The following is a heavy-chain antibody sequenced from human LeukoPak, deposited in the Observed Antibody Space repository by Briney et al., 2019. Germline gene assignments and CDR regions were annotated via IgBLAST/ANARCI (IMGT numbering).Heavy chain of an antibody. CDR3: IRIREREHQYGMDV. J-gene: IGHJ6*02. CDR1: RFPSINYD. Sequence: GGSLRLSCAASRFPSINYDMHWVRPATGKGLEWVSALDSVGNTYYSGSVKGRFSVSREDAQHSLYLQLSSLRDGDTAVYYCIRIREREHQYGMDVWGQGTTVTVSS. D-gene: IGHD1-26*01. CDR2: LDSVGNT. V-gene: IGHV3-13*01.